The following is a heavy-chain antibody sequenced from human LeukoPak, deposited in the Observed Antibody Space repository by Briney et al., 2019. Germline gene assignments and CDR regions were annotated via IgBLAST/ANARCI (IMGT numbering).Heavy chain of an antibody. CDR1: GFTFSSYS. D-gene: IGHD5-18*01. CDR2: ISSSSSYI. Sequence: GGSLRLSCAGSGFTFSSYSMNWVRQAPGKGLEWVSCISSSSSYIYYADSVKGRFTISRDNAKNSLYLQMNSLRAEDTAVYYCATSPVYSYGHPYYFDYWGQGTLVTVSS. V-gene: IGHV3-21*01. CDR3: ATSPVYSYGHPYYFDY. J-gene: IGHJ4*02.